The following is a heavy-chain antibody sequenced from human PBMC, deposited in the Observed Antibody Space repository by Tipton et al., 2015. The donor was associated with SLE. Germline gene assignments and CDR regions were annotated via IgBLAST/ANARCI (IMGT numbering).Heavy chain of an antibody. V-gene: IGHV4-61*09. CDR2: IYTSGST. J-gene: IGHJ4*02. CDR3: ARTALIAARPSYFDY. CDR1: GGSISSGSYY. Sequence: TLSLTCTVSGGSISSGSYYWSWIRQPAGKGLEWIGHIYTSGSTTYNPSLKSRVTISVATSKNQFSLKLSSVTAADTAVYYCARTALIAARPSYFDYWGQGTVVTVSS. D-gene: IGHD6-6*01.